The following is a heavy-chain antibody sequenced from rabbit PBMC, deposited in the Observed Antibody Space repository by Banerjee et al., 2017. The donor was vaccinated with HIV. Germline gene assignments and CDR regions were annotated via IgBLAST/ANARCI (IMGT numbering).Heavy chain of an antibody. J-gene: IGHJ4*01. V-gene: IGHV1S40*01. CDR1: GLDFSSSYW. CDR3: ARELRYPGNLNL. CDR2: IYTSSGST. D-gene: IGHD7-1*01. Sequence: QSLEESGGDLVKPGASLTLTCTASGLDFSSSYWICWVRQAPGKGLEWIASIYTSSGSTYYASWVNGRFTISTTSSTTVTLQMTSLTVADTATYFCARELRYPGNLNLWGPGTLVTVS.